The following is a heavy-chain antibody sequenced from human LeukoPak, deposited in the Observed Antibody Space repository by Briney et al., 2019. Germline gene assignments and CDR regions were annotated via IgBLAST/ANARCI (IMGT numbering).Heavy chain of an antibody. D-gene: IGHD2-21*02. CDR3: AKVRHIVVVTAAFDY. Sequence: GGSLRLSCAASGFTFSSYAMSWVRQAPGKGLEWVSAISGSGGSTYYADSVKGRFTISSDNSKNTLYLQMNSLRAEDTAVYYCAKVRHIVVVTAAFDYWGQGTLVTVSS. J-gene: IGHJ4*02. CDR1: GFTFSSYA. CDR2: ISGSGGST. V-gene: IGHV3-23*01.